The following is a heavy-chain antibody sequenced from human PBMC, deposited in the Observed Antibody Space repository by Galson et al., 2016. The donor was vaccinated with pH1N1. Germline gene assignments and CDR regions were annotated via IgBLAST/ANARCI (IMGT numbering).Heavy chain of an antibody. D-gene: IGHD4-17*01. Sequence: QSGAEVKKPGESLKISCKGSGYSFASSWIGWVRQMPGKGLEWMGIIYLGGSLVRYSPSFQGQVTISAAKSIDIVYLQWSSLKASDTAIYYCARQNDYGDYRGDALDIWGQGTMVTVSS. CDR1: GYSFASSW. CDR3: ARQNDYGDYRGDALDI. CDR2: IYLGGSLV. J-gene: IGHJ3*02. V-gene: IGHV5-51*01.